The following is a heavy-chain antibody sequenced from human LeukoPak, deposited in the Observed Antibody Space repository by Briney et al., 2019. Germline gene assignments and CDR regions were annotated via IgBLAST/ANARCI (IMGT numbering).Heavy chain of an antibody. D-gene: IGHD3-3*01. CDR2: IYYSGST. V-gene: IGHV4-59*01. CDR1: GGSISPYY. J-gene: IGHJ6*02. CDR3: ARAKYYDFWSGYLSPHYYYYGMDV. Sequence: PSETLSLTCTVSGGSISPYYWSWIRQPPGKGLEWIGYIYYSGSTNYNPSLKSRVTISVDTSKNQFSLKLSSVTAADTAVYYCARAKYYDFWSGYLSPHYYYYGMDVWGQGTTVTVSS.